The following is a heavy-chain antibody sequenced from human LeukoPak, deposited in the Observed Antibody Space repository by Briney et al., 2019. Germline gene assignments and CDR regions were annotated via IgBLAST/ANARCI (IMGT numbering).Heavy chain of an antibody. D-gene: IGHD2-15*01. CDR3: ARVGVAAKLRYYFDY. CDR1: GCTFSSYW. J-gene: IGHJ4*02. V-gene: IGHV3-7*01. Sequence: GGSLRLSCAASGCTFSSYWMSWVRQAPGKGLEWVANIKQDGSEKYYVDSVKGRFTISRDNAKNSLYLQMNSLRAEDTAVYYCARVGVAAKLRYYFDYWGQGTLVTVSS. CDR2: IKQDGSEK.